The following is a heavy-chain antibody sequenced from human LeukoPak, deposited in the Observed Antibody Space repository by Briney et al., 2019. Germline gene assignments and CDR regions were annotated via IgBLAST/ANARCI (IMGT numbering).Heavy chain of an antibody. V-gene: IGHV4-4*07. CDR1: GGSISSYY. J-gene: IGHJ6*03. CDR2: IYTSGST. Sequence: PSETLSLTCTVSGGSISSYYWSWIRQPAGKGLEWIGRIYTSGSTNYNPSLKSRVTMPVDTSKNQFSLKLSSETAADTAVYYCARTGYYDFSYYYYYMDVWGKGTTVTVSS. D-gene: IGHD3-3*01. CDR3: ARTGYYDFSYYYYYMDV.